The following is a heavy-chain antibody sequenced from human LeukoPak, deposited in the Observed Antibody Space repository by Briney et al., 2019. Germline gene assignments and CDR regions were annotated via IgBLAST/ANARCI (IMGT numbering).Heavy chain of an antibody. CDR2: IIPIFGTA. CDR1: GGTFSSYA. CDR3: ARSGWVSRLLHYYYYYYMDV. J-gene: IGHJ6*03. Sequence: SVKVSCKASGGTFSSYAISWVRQAPGQGLEWMGGIIPIFGTANYAQKFQGRVTITTDESTSTAYMELSSLRSEDTAVYYCARSGWVSRLLHYYYYYYMDVWGKGTTVTVSS. D-gene: IGHD3-22*01. V-gene: IGHV1-69*05.